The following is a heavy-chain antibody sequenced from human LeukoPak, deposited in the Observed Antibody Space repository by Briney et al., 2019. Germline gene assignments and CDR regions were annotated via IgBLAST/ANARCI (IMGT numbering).Heavy chain of an antibody. CDR2: INSDGSST. Sequence: PGGSLRLSCAASGFTFSTYWMHWVRQAPGKGLVGVAQINSDGSSTSYADSVKGRLTISRDNAKNTLYLQMINLRAEDTAAYYCGSLTVVAKDHWGQGTLVTVSS. CDR1: GFTFSTYW. J-gene: IGHJ4*02. V-gene: IGHV3-74*01. CDR3: GSLTVVAKDH. D-gene: IGHD3-22*01.